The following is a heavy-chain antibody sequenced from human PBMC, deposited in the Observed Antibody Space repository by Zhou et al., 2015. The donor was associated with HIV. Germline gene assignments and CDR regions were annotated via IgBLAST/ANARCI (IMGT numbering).Heavy chain of an antibody. CDR1: GAPFNTFA. CDR3: ARATTPQPSLSSFLT. CDR2: IIPLFPTP. Sequence: QVQLVQSGAELRKPGSSVKVSCKTSGAPFNTFAINWVRQAPGQGLEWMGGIIPLFPTPNYAETFQGRLTITADRSSGTAYMELTRLTSDDTAVYYCARATTPQPSLSSFLTWGQGTLISVSS. V-gene: IGHV1-69*06. J-gene: IGHJ1*01. D-gene: IGHD1-1*01.